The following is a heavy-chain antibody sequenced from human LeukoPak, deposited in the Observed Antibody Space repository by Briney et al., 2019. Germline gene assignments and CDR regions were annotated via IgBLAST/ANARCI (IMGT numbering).Heavy chain of an antibody. V-gene: IGHV1-18*01. CDR1: VYTVTRYV. J-gene: IGHJ6*02. Sequence: GFSVKVSCKPSVYTVTRYVISWVGQAPGQGREGMGWISAYNGNTKQAQKLQGRVTMTTDTATSTAYLGLRSRRSDDTAVYYCARGQTPTHGMDVWGQGTTVTV. CDR3: ARGQTPTHGMDV. CDR2: ISAYNGNT.